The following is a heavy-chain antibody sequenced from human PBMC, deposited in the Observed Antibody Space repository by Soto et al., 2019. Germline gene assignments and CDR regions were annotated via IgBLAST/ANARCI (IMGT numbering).Heavy chain of an antibody. CDR3: ATSPPLMDV. V-gene: IGHV1-24*01. CDR1: VDTLTELS. Sequence: SVKVNWNLSVDTLTELSMHVVRQAPGKGLEWMGGFDPEDGETIYAQKFQGRVTMTDDTSKDTAYMELSSLRSEDKAVYYCATSPPLMDVWGQGTTVTGPS. CDR2: FDPEDGET. J-gene: IGHJ6*02.